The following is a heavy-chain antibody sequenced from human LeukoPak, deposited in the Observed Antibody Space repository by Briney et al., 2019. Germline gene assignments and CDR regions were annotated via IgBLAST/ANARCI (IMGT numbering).Heavy chain of an antibody. V-gene: IGHV3-33*01. D-gene: IGHD3-9*01. CDR3: AREIDDILTGYYTSIDY. J-gene: IGHJ4*02. CDR1: GFTFSSYG. Sequence: GGSLRLSCAASGFTFSSYGMHWVRQAPGKGLEWVAVIWYDGSNKYYADSVKGRFTISRDNSKNTLYLQMNSLRAEDTAVYYCAREIDDILTGYYTSIDYWGQGTLVTVSS. CDR2: IWYDGSNK.